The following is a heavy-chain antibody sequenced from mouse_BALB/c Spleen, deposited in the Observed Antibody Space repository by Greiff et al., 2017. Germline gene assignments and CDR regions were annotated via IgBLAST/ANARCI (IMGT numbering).Heavy chain of an antibody. V-gene: IGHV5-6-2*01. J-gene: IGHJ4*01. Sequence: EVKLQESGGGLVKLGGSLKLSCAASGFTFSSYYMSWVRQTPEKRLELVAAINSNGGSTYYPDTVKGRFTISRDNAKNTLYLQMSSLKSEDTALYYCARRYDYGYAMDYWGQGTSVTVSS. CDR3: ARRYDYGYAMDY. D-gene: IGHD2-4*01. CDR1: GFTFSSYY. CDR2: INSNGGST.